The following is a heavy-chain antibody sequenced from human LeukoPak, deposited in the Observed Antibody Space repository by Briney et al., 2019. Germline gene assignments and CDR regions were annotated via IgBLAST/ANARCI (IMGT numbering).Heavy chain of an antibody. J-gene: IGHJ4*02. D-gene: IGHD5-18*01. Sequence: PGGSLRLSCAASGFSFDKDWMHWVRQAPGKGLEWVSGIGGSGGSTYYADSVKGRFTISRDNSKNTLYLQMNSLRAEDTALYYCTKVAIQIWFRGPFDYWGQGTVLTVSS. V-gene: IGHV3-23*01. CDR1: GFSFDKDW. CDR2: IGGSGGST. CDR3: TKVAIQIWFRGPFDY.